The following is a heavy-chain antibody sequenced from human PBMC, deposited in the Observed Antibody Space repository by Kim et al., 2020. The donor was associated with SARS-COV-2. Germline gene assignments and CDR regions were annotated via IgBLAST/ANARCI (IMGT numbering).Heavy chain of an antibody. V-gene: IGHV7-4-1*02. CDR1: GYTFSTYG. J-gene: IGHJ4*02. Sequence: ASVKVSCKPSGYTFSTYGLNWVRQAPGQGLEWMGWININTGNPTYAQDFTGRFVFSLDTSVSTAYLQVNSLKAEDTAVYYCASGHTGRIDYWGQGTLVTV. CDR3: ASGHTGRIDY. CDR2: ININTGNP.